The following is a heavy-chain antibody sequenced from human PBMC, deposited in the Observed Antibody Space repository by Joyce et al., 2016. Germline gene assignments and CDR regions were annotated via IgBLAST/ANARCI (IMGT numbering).Heavy chain of an antibody. CDR3: ARAGYYHTSGYYYPNFDY. V-gene: IGHV6-1*01. D-gene: IGHD3-22*01. J-gene: IGHJ4*02. CDR2: TYYRSKWYN. Sequence: QVQLQQSGPGLVKPSQTLSLTCAISGDSVSSNSAAWNWIRQSPSRGLEWLVRTYYRSKWYNYYAVAVKSRITINPDTTKNQFSLQLNSVTPEDAAVYYCARAGYYHTSGYYYPNFDYWGPGTLVTVSS. CDR1: GDSVSSNSAA.